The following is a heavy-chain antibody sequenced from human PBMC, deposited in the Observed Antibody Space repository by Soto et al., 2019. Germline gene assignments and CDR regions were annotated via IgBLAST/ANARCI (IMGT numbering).Heavy chain of an antibody. CDR1: GFTFISSF. CDR3: ARYFRGSGRYFFDY. CDR2: INQDGGGT. D-gene: IGHD6-19*01. Sequence: GSLRLSCVASGFTFISSFMGWVRQAPGKGLEWVANINQDGGGTYYVDSVEGRFTISRDNAKDTLYLQMNSLRGEDTAVYYCARYFRGSGRYFFDYWGQGTLVTVSS. J-gene: IGHJ4*02. V-gene: IGHV3-7*03.